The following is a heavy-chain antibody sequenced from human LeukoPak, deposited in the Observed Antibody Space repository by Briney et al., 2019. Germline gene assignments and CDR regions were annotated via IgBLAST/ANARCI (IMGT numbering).Heavy chain of an antibody. J-gene: IGHJ4*02. V-gene: IGHV4-59*08. CDR2: VHYSGST. CDR3: ATGRSIRYFDY. D-gene: IGHD3-9*01. CDR1: GVSIFSYY. Sequence: PSETLSLTCSVSGVSIFSYYWTWIRQPPGKGLEWIGYVHYSGSTNYNPSLKSRVTISVDTSKSQFSLTLSSATAADTAVYYCATGRSIRYFDYWGQGTLLTVSS.